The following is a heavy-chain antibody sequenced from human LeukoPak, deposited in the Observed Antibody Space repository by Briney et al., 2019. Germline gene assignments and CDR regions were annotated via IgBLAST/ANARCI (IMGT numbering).Heavy chain of an antibody. CDR2: ISGSGGST. Sequence: GGSLRLSCAASGFTFSSYAMSWVRQAPGKGLEWVSAISGSGGSTYYADSVKGRFTISRDNSKNTLYLQMNSLRAEDTAVYYCAKGPGYDILTGYFPYYFDYWGQGTLVTVSS. V-gene: IGHV3-23*01. D-gene: IGHD3-9*01. J-gene: IGHJ4*02. CDR3: AKGPGYDILTGYFPYYFDY. CDR1: GFTFSSYA.